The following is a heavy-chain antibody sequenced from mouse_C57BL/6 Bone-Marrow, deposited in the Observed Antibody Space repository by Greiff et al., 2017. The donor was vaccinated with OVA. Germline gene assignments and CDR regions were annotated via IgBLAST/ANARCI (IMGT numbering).Heavy chain of an antibody. V-gene: IGHV5-16*01. CDR3: AREYYGSFAD. Sequence: EVKLVESEGGLVQPGSSMKLSCTASGFTFSDYYMAWVRQVPEKGLEWVANINYDGSSTYYLDSLKSRFIISRDNAKNILYLQMSSLKSEDTATYYCAREYYGSFADWGQGTLVTVSA. D-gene: IGHD1-1*01. J-gene: IGHJ3*01. CDR2: INYDGSST. CDR1: GFTFSDYY.